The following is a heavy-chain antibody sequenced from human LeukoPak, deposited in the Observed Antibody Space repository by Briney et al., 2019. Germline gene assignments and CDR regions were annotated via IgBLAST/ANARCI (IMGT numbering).Heavy chain of an antibody. CDR2: IYTSGST. Sequence: SETLSLTCTVSGGSISSGSYYWSWIRQPAGKGLEWIGRIYTSGSTNYNPSLKSRVTISVDTSKNQFSLKLSSVTAADTAVYYCARHASRITMVRGVHYYYYMDVWGKGTTVTISS. D-gene: IGHD3-10*01. CDR3: ARHASRITMVRGVHYYYYMDV. V-gene: IGHV4-61*02. CDR1: GGSISSGSYY. J-gene: IGHJ6*03.